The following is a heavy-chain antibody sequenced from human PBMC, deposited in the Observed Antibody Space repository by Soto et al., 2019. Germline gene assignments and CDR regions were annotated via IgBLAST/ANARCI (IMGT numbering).Heavy chain of an antibody. V-gene: IGHV3-23*01. CDR3: GKGRSYYYYYGVDF. CDR1: GFTFSSCA. CDR2: IIDSGGST. D-gene: IGHD1-26*01. J-gene: IGHJ6*02. Sequence: EVHLLESGGALVQPGGSLRLSCAASGFTFSSCAMGWVRQAPGKGLEWVSDIIDSGGSTYYADAVKGRFTISRDNSKSTLYLQMNSLRAEDTAVYYCGKGRSYYYYYGVDFWGQGTTVTVSS.